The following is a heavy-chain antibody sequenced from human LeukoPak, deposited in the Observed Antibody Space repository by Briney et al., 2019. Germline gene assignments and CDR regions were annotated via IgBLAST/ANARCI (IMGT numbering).Heavy chain of an antibody. Sequence: GGSLRLSCTASGFPFSDYSMNWVRQAPGKGLEWISYIGISSGNTKYADSVKGRFTISPDNARNSLYLQMNSLRVEDTAVYYCARDHNYAFDNWGQGTLVSVSS. CDR3: ARDHNYAFDN. D-gene: IGHD1-1*01. V-gene: IGHV3-48*04. CDR1: GFPFSDYS. J-gene: IGHJ4*02. CDR2: IGISSGNT.